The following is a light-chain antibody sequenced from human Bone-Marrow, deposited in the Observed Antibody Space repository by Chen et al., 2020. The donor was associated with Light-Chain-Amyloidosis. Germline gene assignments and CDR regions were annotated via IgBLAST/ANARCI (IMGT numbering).Light chain of an antibody. J-gene: IGLJ3*02. CDR2: EVS. Sequence: QSALTQPASLSGSPGQSITISCTGTSSDVGGYDFVSWDQQHPGKAPKFMISEVSNRPSGVPNRFSVSKSGNTASLTISGLQAEDEAHYYCSSYTARSTLVFGGGTKVTVL. CDR3: SSYTARSTLV. CDR1: SSDVGGYDF. V-gene: IGLV2-14*01.